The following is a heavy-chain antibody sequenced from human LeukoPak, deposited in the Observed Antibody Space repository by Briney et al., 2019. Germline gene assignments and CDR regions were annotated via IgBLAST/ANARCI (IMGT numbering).Heavy chain of an antibody. CDR3: VRGYSFGPYGMDV. D-gene: IGHD2-15*01. V-gene: IGHV3-64D*09. J-gene: IGHJ6*02. CDR1: GFPFSSYA. CDR2: ISDSGGST. Sequence: PGASLRLSCSASGFPFSSYAMHWVRQAPGKGLEYVSAISDSGGSTYYADSVKGRFTIPRDSSKNTLYLQMSSLRAEDTAVYFCVRGYSFGPYGMDVWGQGTTVTVSS.